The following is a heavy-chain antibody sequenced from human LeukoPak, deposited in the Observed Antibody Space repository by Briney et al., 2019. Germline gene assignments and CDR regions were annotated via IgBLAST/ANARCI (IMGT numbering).Heavy chain of an antibody. J-gene: IGHJ4*02. CDR3: TRDSDGDYSPFDY. Sequence: PGGSLRLSCAASGFIVSIIYMSWVRQAPGKGLEWVSVIYSGGSTYYAESVKGRFTISRDNSKNTLYLQMNSLRVEDTAVYYCTRDSDGDYSPFDYWGQGTLVTVSS. D-gene: IGHD4-17*01. V-gene: IGHV3-53*01. CDR1: GFIVSIIY. CDR2: IYSGGST.